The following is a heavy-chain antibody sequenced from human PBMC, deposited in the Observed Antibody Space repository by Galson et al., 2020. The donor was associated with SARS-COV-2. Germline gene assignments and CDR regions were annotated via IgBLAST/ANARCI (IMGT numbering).Heavy chain of an antibody. Sequence: KISCKASGITFTSSAVQWVRQARGQRLEWIGWIVVGSGNTNYAQKFQERVTITRDMSTSTAYMELSSLRSEDTAVYYCAAPYCRSTSCDDAFDIWGQGTLVTVSS. CDR1: GITFTSSA. CDR2: IVVGSGNT. CDR3: AAPYCRSTSCDDAFDI. D-gene: IGHD2-2*01. J-gene: IGHJ3*02. V-gene: IGHV1-58*01.